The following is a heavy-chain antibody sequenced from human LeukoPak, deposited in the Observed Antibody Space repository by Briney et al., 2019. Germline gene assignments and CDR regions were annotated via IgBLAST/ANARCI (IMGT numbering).Heavy chain of an antibody. V-gene: IGHV3-23*01. J-gene: IGHJ4*02. CDR3: AKSRSGYYILDD. Sequence: GGSLRLSCAASGFTFSIYAMSWVRQAPGKGLEWVSAINDGGGFAYYADSVKGRCTISRDNSRNTLYLQMNSLRAEDTAVYYCAKSRSGYYILDDWGQGTLVTVSS. D-gene: IGHD3-3*01. CDR2: INDGGGFA. CDR1: GFTFSIYA.